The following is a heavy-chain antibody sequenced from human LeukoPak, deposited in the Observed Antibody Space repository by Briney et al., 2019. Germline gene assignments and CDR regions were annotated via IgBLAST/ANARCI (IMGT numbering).Heavy chain of an antibody. CDR3: ARFGVDYDMDV. Sequence: SETLSLTCTVSGGSICGHYWTWIRQPPGKGLEWIGQIHYSGRPDYNPSLKSRVTISVDTSKNQLSLKVTSVTGADTAVYYCARFGVDYDMDVWGQGTTVTVSS. D-gene: IGHD3-16*01. CDR2: IHYSGRP. CDR1: GGSICGHY. J-gene: IGHJ6*02. V-gene: IGHV4-59*11.